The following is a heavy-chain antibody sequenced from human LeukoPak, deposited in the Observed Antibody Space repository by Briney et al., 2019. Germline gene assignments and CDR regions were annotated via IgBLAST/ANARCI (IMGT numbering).Heavy chain of an antibody. CDR2: INPNSGGT. CDR3: ASGPMVRGVPLWAFDI. V-gene: IGHV1-2*02. D-gene: IGHD3-10*01. CDR1: GYTFTGYY. J-gene: IGHJ3*02. Sequence: ASVKVSCKASGYTFTGYYMHWVRQAPGQGLEWMGWINPNSGGTNYAQKFQGRVTMTRDTSISTAYMELSRLRSDDTAVYYCASGPMVRGVPLWAFDIWGQGTMVTVSS.